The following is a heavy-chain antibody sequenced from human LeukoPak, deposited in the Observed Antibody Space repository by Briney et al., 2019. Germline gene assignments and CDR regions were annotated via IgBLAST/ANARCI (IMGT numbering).Heavy chain of an antibody. Sequence: GGSLRLSCAASGFTFGSYGMHWVRQAPGKGREWVAFIRYDGSNKYYADSVKGRFTISRDNSKNTLYLQMNSLRGEDTAVYYCAKDPATPVETVPGDYWGQGPRVPVPS. CDR2: IRYDGSNK. CDR1: GFTFGSYG. CDR3: AKDPATPVETVPGDY. D-gene: IGHD4-23*01. V-gene: IGHV3-30*02. J-gene: IGHJ4*02.